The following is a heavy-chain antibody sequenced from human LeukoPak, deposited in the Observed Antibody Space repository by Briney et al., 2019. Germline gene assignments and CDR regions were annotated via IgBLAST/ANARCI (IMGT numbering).Heavy chain of an antibody. CDR3: ARPQMDGDWFDP. CDR2: MNPNSGNT. CDR1: GYTFTSYD. D-gene: IGHD5-24*01. Sequence: GASVKVSCKASGYTFTSYDINWVRQATGQGLEWMGWMNPNSGNTGYAQKFQGRVTMTRNTSISTAYMELSSLRSEDTAVYYCARPQMDGDWFDPWGQGTLVTASS. V-gene: IGHV1-8*01. J-gene: IGHJ5*02.